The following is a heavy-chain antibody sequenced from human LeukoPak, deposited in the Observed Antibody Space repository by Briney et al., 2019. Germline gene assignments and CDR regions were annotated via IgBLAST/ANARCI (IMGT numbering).Heavy chain of an antibody. CDR3: ARRGIRAHYSSSSGWDY. Sequence: SETLSLTCAVYGGSFSGYYWSWIRQPPGKGLEWIGEINHSGSTIYNPSLKSRVTISVDTSKNQFSLKLSSVTAADTAVYYCARRGIRAHYSSSSGWDYWGQGTLVTVSS. CDR1: GGSFSGYY. D-gene: IGHD6-6*01. V-gene: IGHV4-34*01. J-gene: IGHJ4*02. CDR2: INHSGST.